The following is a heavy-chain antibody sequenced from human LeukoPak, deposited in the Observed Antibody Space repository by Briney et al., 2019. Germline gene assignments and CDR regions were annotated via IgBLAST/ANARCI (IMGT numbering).Heavy chain of an antibody. D-gene: IGHD1-14*01. CDR3: AITISSFDL. CDR1: GLSFSSYN. CDR2: ISSSGSYI. Sequence: AGSLRLYCAASGLSFSSYNMNWVRQAPGKGLEWVSSISSSGSYIYYADSVKGRFTISRANARNSLYLQMNSLRAADTAVYYCAITISSFDLWGRGTLVTVSS. J-gene: IGHJ2*01. V-gene: IGHV3-21*01.